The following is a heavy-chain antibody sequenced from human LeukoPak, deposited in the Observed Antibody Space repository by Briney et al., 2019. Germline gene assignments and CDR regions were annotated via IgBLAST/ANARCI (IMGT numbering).Heavy chain of an antibody. Sequence: GESLKISCKGSGYNFATHWIAWVRHMPGKGLESMGIIYPGDSGARYNPSFQGQVTISVDKRISTAYMQWNSLEASDTAMYYCVRRYYYDGTGSYFDYWGQGTLVTVSS. J-gene: IGHJ4*02. CDR3: VRRYYYDGTGSYFDY. CDR1: GYNFATHW. V-gene: IGHV5-51*04. CDR2: IYPGDSGA. D-gene: IGHD3-22*01.